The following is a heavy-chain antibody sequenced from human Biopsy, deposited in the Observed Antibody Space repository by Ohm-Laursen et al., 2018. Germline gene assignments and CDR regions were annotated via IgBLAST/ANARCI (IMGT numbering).Heavy chain of an antibody. CDR2: ISPKSGGT. D-gene: IGHD6-19*01. CDR3: ALQSVAQMKNFDY. J-gene: IGHJ4*02. V-gene: IGHV1-2*02. CDR1: GFSFTGYY. Sequence: ASVTVSCKSSGFSFTGYYIHWVRQAPGQGLEWMGWISPKSGGTNYAQKFQGNITMTKNTSMSPAYMEMSRLRSDDTAVYYCALQSVAQMKNFDYWGQGTLVTVSS.